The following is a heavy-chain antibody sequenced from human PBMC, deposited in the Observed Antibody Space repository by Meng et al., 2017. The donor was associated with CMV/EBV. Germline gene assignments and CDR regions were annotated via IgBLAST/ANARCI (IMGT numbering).Heavy chain of an antibody. V-gene: IGHV1-2*02. J-gene: IGHJ4*02. CDR3: RRLGSNDDY. CDR2: INPSSVCT. CDR1: GYTFPGYY. Sequence: QGQVVELGEQVKKPAASVKVSCRAFGYTFPGYYMHWERQGPGQGLEGMGWINPSSVCTTYVQKFQGRVTMTRDTSISTALMELSRVRSDDSAVYYCRRLGSNDDYWGQGTLVTVSS. D-gene: IGHD2-15*01.